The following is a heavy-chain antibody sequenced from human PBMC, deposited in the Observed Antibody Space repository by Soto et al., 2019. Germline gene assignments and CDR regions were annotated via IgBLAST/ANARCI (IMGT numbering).Heavy chain of an antibody. CDR2: IYWDDDK. D-gene: IGHD2-21*02. CDR3: EHRSRAYCDGDCYFNCDY. V-gene: IGHV2-5*02. Sequence: QITLKESGPTLVKPTQTLTLTCTFSGFSLSSSGVGVGWIRQPPGKALEWLALIYWDDDKRYSPSLKGRATITKDTSRNQVILTMTNMDPVDTATYYCEHRSRAYCDGDCYFNCDYWGQGTLVTVSS. J-gene: IGHJ4*02. CDR1: GFSLSSSGVG.